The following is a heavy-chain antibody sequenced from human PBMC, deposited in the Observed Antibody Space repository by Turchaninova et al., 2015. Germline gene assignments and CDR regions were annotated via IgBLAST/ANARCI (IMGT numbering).Heavy chain of an antibody. J-gene: IGHJ4*02. Sequence: GGGFLRGGGCRGIACAAAGVVVAENYMSWVRQTPGKGLEWVAVIYSGGGTYYADSVKGRFTISRDSSENTVYLQMNSLRVVDTAVYYCARNPTGVNWGWGQGTLVTVSS. CDR2: IYSGGGT. CDR3: ARNPTGVNWG. D-gene: IGHD7-27*01. CDR1: GVVVAENY. V-gene: IGHV3-53*01.